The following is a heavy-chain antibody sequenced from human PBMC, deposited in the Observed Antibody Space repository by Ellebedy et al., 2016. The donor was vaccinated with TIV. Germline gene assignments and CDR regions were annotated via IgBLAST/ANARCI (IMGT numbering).Heavy chain of an antibody. V-gene: IGHV3-23*01. Sequence: GGSLRLSCAASGFTFSNYAMSWVRQAPGKGLEWLSAISGSGGSTYYADSVKGRFTISRDNSKNTLYLQMNSLRAEDTAVYYCAKGSPYSGSYYGFDYWGQGTLVTVSS. CDR1: GFTFSNYA. D-gene: IGHD1-26*01. J-gene: IGHJ4*02. CDR2: ISGSGGST. CDR3: AKGSPYSGSYYGFDY.